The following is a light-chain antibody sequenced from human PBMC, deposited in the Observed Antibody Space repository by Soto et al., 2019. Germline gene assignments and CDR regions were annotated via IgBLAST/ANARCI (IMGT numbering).Light chain of an antibody. J-gene: IGKJ5*01. CDR1: QSVSSN. V-gene: IGKV3-15*01. Sequence: TLSVSPGERATLSCRASQSVSSNLAWYQQKPGQAPRLLIYGASTRATGIPARFSGSGSGTDFTLTISSLQSEDFAVYYCQQYYDWPITFGQGTRLEIK. CDR2: GAS. CDR3: QQYYDWPIT.